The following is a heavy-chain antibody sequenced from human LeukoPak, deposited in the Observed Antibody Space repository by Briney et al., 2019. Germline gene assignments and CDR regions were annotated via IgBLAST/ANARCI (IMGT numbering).Heavy chain of an antibody. V-gene: IGHV3-74*01. CDR2: INSDGSST. D-gene: IGHD2-15*01. J-gene: IGHJ5*02. CDR1: GFTFSSYW. CDR3: ARGLYCSGGSCYSRHNWFDP. Sequence: GGPLRLSCAASGFTFSSYWMHWVRQAPGKGRVWVSRINSDGSSTSYADSVKGRFTLSRDNAKNTLYLQMNSLRAEDTAVYYCARGLYCSGGSCYSRHNWFDPWGQGTLVTVSS.